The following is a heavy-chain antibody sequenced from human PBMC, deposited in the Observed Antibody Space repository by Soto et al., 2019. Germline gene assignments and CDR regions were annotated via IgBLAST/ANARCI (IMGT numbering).Heavy chain of an antibody. V-gene: IGHV1-3*01. CDR1: GYTFTSYA. CDR3: AKGHSSGWLPTDY. J-gene: IGHJ4*02. Sequence: ASVKVSCKASGYTFTSYAMHWVRQAPGQRLEWMGWINAGNGNTKYSQKFQGRVTITRDTSASTAHMELSSLRSEDTAVYYCAKGHSSGWLPTDYWGQGTLVTVSS. CDR2: INAGNGNT. D-gene: IGHD6-19*01.